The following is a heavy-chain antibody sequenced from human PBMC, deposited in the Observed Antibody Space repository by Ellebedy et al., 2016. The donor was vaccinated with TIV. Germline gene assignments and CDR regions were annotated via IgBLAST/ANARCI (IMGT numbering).Heavy chain of an antibody. CDR3: TRDGGLIYYDILAGRDC. CDR1: GFTFRDYG. J-gene: IGHJ4*02. Sequence: GESLKISXAGSGFTFRDYGVTWFRQAPEKGLEWVGFIRNTGDGGTTEFAASVKGRFTISRDDSKSVAYLQMNRLKTEDTAVYYCTRDGGLIYYDILAGRDCWGQGAQVTVSS. V-gene: IGHV3-49*03. D-gene: IGHD3-9*01. CDR2: IRNTGDGGTT.